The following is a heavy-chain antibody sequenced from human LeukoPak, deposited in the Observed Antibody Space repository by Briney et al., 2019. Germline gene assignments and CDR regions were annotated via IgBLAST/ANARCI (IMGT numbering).Heavy chain of an antibody. CDR1: GFTFSSFW. D-gene: IGHD1-1*01. V-gene: IGHV3-7*04. CDR3: ARGRPTPGTDY. Sequence: PGGSLRLSCVGSGFTFSSFWMNWVRQVPGKGLEWLANIKEDGSVTTHVESVKGRFTISRDNGENVPYLQMNSRRVEDTGIYYCARGRPTPGTDYWGQGILVTVSS. CDR2: IKEDGSVT. J-gene: IGHJ4*02.